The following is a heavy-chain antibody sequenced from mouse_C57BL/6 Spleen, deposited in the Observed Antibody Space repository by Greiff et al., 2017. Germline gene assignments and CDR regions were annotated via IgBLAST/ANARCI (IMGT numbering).Heavy chain of an antibody. CDR2: IDPSDSYT. Sequence: QVQLQQSGAELVMPGASVKLSCKASGYTFTSYWMHWVKQRPGQGLEWIGEIDPSDSYTNYNQKFKGKSTLTVDKSSSTAYMQLSSLTSEDSAVYYCARNDYGSSYETWFAYWGQGTLVTVSA. D-gene: IGHD1-1*01. J-gene: IGHJ3*01. CDR1: GYTFTSYW. CDR3: ARNDYGSSYETWFAY. V-gene: IGHV1-69*01.